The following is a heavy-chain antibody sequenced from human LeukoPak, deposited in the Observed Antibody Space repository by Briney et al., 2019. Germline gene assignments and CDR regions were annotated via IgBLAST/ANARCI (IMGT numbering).Heavy chain of an antibody. D-gene: IGHD6-13*01. CDR3: ARVRLTAAGSYYFDY. V-gene: IGHV1-46*01. J-gene: IGHJ4*02. CDR1: GYTFTSYY. CDR2: INPSGGST. Sequence: ASVKVSCKASGYTFTSYYMHWVRQAPGQGLEWMGIINPSGGSTSYAQKFQGRVTMTRDTFTSTVYMELSSLRSEDTAVYYCARVRLTAAGSYYFDYWGQGTLVTVSS.